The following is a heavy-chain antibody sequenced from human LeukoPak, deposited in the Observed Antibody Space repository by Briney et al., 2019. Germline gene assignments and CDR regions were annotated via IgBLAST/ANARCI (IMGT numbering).Heavy chain of an antibody. CDR2: ISYDGSNK. V-gene: IGHV3-30-3*01. Sequence: GGSLRLSCAASGFTFSTYPMHWVRQAPGKGLEWVAVISYDGSNKYYADSVKGRSTISRDNSKNTLYLQMNSLRAEDTAVYYCARADDWLLSPLDYWGQGTLVTVSS. J-gene: IGHJ4*02. CDR1: GFTFSTYP. D-gene: IGHD3-9*01. CDR3: ARADDWLLSPLDY.